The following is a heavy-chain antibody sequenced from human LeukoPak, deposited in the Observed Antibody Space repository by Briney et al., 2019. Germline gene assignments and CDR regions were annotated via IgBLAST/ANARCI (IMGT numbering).Heavy chain of an antibody. D-gene: IGHD3-10*01. Sequence: GGSLRLSCAASGFTFSSYEMNWVRQAPGKGLEWVSYISSSGSTIYYADSVKGRFTISRDNAKNSLYLQMNSLRAEDTAVYYCARVDYYGSGSYSDWGQGTLVTVSS. CDR3: ARVDYYGSGSYSD. CDR1: GFTFSSYE. CDR2: ISSSGSTI. V-gene: IGHV3-48*03. J-gene: IGHJ4*02.